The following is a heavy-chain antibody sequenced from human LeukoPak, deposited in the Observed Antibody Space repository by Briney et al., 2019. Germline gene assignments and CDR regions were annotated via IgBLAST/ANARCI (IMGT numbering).Heavy chain of an antibody. Sequence: PGRSLRLSCAASGFTFSSYAMHWVRQAPGKGLEWVAVISYDGSNKYYADSVKGRFTISRDNSKNTLYPQMNSLRAEDTAVYYCAKTTTGYSSGRYPGWPVDYWGQGTLVTVSS. CDR3: AKTTTGYSSGRYPGWPVDY. CDR1: GFTFSSYA. CDR2: ISYDGSNK. J-gene: IGHJ4*02. D-gene: IGHD6-19*01. V-gene: IGHV3-30*04.